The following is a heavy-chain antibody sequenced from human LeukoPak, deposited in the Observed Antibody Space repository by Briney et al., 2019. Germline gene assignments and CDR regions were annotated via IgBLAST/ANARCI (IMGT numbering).Heavy chain of an antibody. CDR1: GYSISSGYY. D-gene: IGHD3-10*01. CDR2: IYHSGST. Sequence: SETLSLTCTVSGYSISSGYYWGWIRQPPGKGLEWIGSIYHSGSTYYNPSLKSRVTISVDTSKNQFSLKPSSVTAADTAVYYCARDRRGGDYWGQGTLVTVSS. CDR3: ARDRRGGDY. V-gene: IGHV4-38-2*02. J-gene: IGHJ4*02.